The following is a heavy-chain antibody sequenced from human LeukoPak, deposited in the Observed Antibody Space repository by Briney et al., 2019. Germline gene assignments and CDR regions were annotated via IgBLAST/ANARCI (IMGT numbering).Heavy chain of an antibody. CDR2: ISGSGGST. Sequence: GGSLRLSCAASGFTFSSYAMSWVRQAPGKGLEWVSAISGSGGSTYYADSVKGRFTISRDNSKNTLYLQMNSLRAEDTAVYCCAKDGEAWELYAAFDIWGQGTMVTVSS. CDR3: AKDGEAWELYAAFDI. J-gene: IGHJ3*02. V-gene: IGHV3-23*01. D-gene: IGHD1-26*01. CDR1: GFTFSSYA.